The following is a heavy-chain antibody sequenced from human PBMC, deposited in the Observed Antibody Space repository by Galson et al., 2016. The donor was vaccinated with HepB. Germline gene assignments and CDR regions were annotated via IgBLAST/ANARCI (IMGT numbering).Heavy chain of an antibody. CDR3: ATGMSPY. J-gene: IGHJ4*02. CDR2: ISGHGGSA. CDR1: QIQFSNFV. Sequence: SLRLSCAVSQIQFSNFVMSWVRQIPGKGLEWVAGISGHGGSAYYAASVRGRFAISRDNSNNPVFLHMSDLRVEDTAIYYCATGMSPYWGQGTLVTVSS. V-gene: IGHV3-23*01.